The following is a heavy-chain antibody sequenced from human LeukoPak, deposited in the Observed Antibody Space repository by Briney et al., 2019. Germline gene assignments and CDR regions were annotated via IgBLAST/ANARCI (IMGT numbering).Heavy chain of an antibody. D-gene: IGHD2-21*02. CDR3: AREWIVVVTAEYFQH. CDR1: GFTFSSYA. Sequence: GRSLRLSCAASGFTFSSYAMHWVRQAPGEGLEWVASISYDGNNQFYADSVKGRFTISRDNSKNTLYLQMNSLRAEDTAVYYCAREWIVVVTAEYFQHWGQGTLVTVSS. J-gene: IGHJ1*01. CDR2: ISYDGNNQ. V-gene: IGHV3-30-3*01.